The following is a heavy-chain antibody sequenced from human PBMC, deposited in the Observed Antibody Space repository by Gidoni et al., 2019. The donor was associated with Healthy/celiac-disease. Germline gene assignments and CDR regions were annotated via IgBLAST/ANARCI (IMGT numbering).Heavy chain of an antibody. CDR3: ASSDRFDY. J-gene: IGHJ4*02. Sequence: QVQLVESGGGVVQPGRSLRLSCAASGFTFSSYAMHWVRQAPGKGLEWVAVISYDGSNKYYADSVKGRFTISRDNSKNTLYLQMNSLRAEDTAVYYCASSDRFDYWGQGTLVTVSS. CDR1: GFTFSSYA. CDR2: ISYDGSNK. V-gene: IGHV3-30-3*01.